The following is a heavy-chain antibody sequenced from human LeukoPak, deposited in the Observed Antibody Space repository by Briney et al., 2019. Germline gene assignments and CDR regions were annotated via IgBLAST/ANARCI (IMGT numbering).Heavy chain of an antibody. D-gene: IGHD6-13*01. V-gene: IGHV4-39*01. CDR3: ARRRSSSWYYYFDY. Sequence: SETLSLTCTVSGGSISSSSYYWGWIRQPPGKGLEWIGSIYYSGSTYYNPSLKSRVTISVDTSKIQFSLKLSSVTAADTAVYYCARRRSSSWYYYFDYWGQGTLVTVSS. CDR1: GGSISSSSYY. CDR2: IYYSGST. J-gene: IGHJ4*02.